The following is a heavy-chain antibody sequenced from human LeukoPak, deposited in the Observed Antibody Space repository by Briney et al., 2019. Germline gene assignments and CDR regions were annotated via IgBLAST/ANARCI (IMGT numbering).Heavy chain of an antibody. CDR1: GGSISSGSYY. CDR3: ARDLVDKAAANWGYYYYYMHV. Sequence: SETLSLTCTVSGGSISSGSYYWSWIRQPAGKGLEWIGRIYTSGSTNYNPSLKSRVTISVDTSKNQFSLKLSSVTAADTAVYYCARDLVDKAAANWGYYYYYMHVWGKGTTVTVSS. J-gene: IGHJ6*03. V-gene: IGHV4-61*02. CDR2: IYTSGST. D-gene: IGHD2-2*01.